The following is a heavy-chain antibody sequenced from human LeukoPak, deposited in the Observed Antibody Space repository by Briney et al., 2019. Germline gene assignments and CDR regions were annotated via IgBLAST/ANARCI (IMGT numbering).Heavy chain of an antibody. D-gene: IGHD5-12*01. CDR1: GFTFDDYA. V-gene: IGHV3-43D*03. CDR3: AKDSGYDSGLSMDV. J-gene: IGHJ6*03. CDR2: ISWDGGST. Sequence: PGGSLRLSCAASGFTFDDYAMHWVRQAPGKGLEWVSLISWDGGSTYYADSAKGRFTISRDNSKNSLYLQMNSLRAEDTALYYCAKDSGYDSGLSMDVWGKGTTVTVSS.